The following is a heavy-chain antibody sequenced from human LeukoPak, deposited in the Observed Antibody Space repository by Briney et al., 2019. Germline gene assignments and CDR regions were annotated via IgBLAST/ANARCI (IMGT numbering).Heavy chain of an antibody. J-gene: IGHJ3*02. CDR1: GGSISSYY. CDR2: IYYSGST. CDR3: ARGDYYDSRAFDI. V-gene: IGHV4-59*01. D-gene: IGHD3-22*01. Sequence: KPSETLSLTCTVSGGSISSYYWSWIRQPPGKGLEWIGYIYYSGSTNYNPSLKSRVTISVDTSKNQFSLRLSSVTAADTAVYYCARGDYYDSRAFDIWGQGTMVTVSS.